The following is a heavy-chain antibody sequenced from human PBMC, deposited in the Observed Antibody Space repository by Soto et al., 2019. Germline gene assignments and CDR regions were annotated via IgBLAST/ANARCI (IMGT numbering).Heavy chain of an antibody. Sequence: EVQLVESGGGLVQPGGSLRLSCAASGFTFSSYSMNWVRQAPGKGLEWVSYISSSSSTIYYADSVKGRFTISRDNAKISLYMQMNRLRAEDKAVYYCARAANRFTIFGVVAWYFDLWGRGTLVTVSS. CDR1: GFTFSSYS. D-gene: IGHD3-3*01. J-gene: IGHJ2*01. V-gene: IGHV3-48*01. CDR3: ARAANRFTIFGVVAWYFDL. CDR2: ISSSSSTI.